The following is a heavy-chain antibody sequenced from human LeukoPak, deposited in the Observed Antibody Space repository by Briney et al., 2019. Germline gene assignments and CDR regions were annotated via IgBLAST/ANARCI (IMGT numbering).Heavy chain of an antibody. CDR1: GFTFSNYG. CDR2: LSSSGGST. V-gene: IGHV3-23*01. D-gene: IGHD5-18*01. CDR3: AKGGDTAISGDAFDI. Sequence: PGGSLRLSCAASGFTFSNYGMNWVRQAPGKGLEWVSALSSSGGSTYYADSVKGRFTISRDNSKNTLYLQMNSLRAEDTAVYYCAKGGDTAISGDAFDIWGQGTMVTVSS. J-gene: IGHJ3*02.